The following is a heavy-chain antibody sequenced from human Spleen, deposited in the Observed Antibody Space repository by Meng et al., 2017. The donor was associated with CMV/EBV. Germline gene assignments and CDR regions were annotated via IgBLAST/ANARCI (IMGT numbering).Heavy chain of an antibody. V-gene: IGHV3-7*01. Sequence: LSLTCVGSGFIFSNYAVDWIRQAPGKGLEWVATIKEDGSETYYVDSVKGRFTISRDNAKNTLYLQMKSLRAEDTALYYCVTYYADIVLGPFDIWGQGTVVTVSS. J-gene: IGHJ3*02. D-gene: IGHD2-8*02. CDR1: GFIFSNYA. CDR2: IKEDGSET. CDR3: VTYYADIVLGPFDI.